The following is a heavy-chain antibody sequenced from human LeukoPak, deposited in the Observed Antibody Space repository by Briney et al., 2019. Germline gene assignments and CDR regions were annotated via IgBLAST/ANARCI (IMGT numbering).Heavy chain of an antibody. CDR3: VRIAAAGFDY. D-gene: IGHD6-13*01. Sequence: GGSLRLSCAASGFTFSSYAMHWVRQAPGKGLEWVAVISYDGSNKYYADSVKGRFTISRDNSKNTLYLQMNSLRAEDTAVYYCVRIAAAGFDYWGQGTLVTVSS. V-gene: IGHV3-30-3*01. J-gene: IGHJ4*02. CDR2: ISYDGSNK. CDR1: GFTFSSYA.